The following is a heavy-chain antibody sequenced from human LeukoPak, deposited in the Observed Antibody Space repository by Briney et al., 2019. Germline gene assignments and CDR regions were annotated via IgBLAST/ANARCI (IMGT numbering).Heavy chain of an antibody. CDR3: ARGGGSTPYYFDY. CDR2: INHSGST. V-gene: IGHV4-34*01. CDR1: GASISNYY. J-gene: IGHJ4*02. Sequence: SETLSLTCTVSGASISNYYWSWIRQPPGKGLEWIGEINHSGSTNYNPSLKSRVTISVDTSKNQFSLKLSSVTAADTAVYYCARGGGSTPYYFDYWGQGTLVTVSS. D-gene: IGHD2-2*01.